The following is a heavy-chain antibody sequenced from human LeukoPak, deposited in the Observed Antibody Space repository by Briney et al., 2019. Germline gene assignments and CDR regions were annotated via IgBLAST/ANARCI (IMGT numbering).Heavy chain of an antibody. Sequence: VPSVKVSCKASGYTFTTYGISWVRQAPGQGLEWMGWISAYNGNTNYAQKLQGRVTMTTDTSTSTAYMELRSLRSDDTAVYYCASSGCSGGTCYFPDYWGQGTLVTVSS. D-gene: IGHD2-15*01. V-gene: IGHV1-18*01. CDR3: ASSGCSGGTCYFPDY. J-gene: IGHJ4*02. CDR1: GYTFTTYG. CDR2: ISAYNGNT.